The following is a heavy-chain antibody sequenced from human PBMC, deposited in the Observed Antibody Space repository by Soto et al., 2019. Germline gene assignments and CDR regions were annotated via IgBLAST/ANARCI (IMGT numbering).Heavy chain of an antibody. V-gene: IGHV4-39*01. D-gene: IGHD2-2*01. CDR2: FHYGETT. Sequence: SETLSLTCTVSGGSISSSDYYWGWIRQPPGKGLEWIGTFHYGETTHYNPSLESRITISVDTSKNQFSLKVNSVTVADTAVYYCARLGGYCGSTNCYGLYAVDVWGHGTTVTVSS. CDR3: ARLGGYCGSTNCYGLYAVDV. J-gene: IGHJ6*02. CDR1: GGSISSSDYY.